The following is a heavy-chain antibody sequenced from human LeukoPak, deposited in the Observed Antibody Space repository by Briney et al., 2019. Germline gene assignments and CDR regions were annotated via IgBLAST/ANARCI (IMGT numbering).Heavy chain of an antibody. J-gene: IGHJ3*02. D-gene: IGHD6-13*01. CDR1: GGSISNYY. CDR2: IYYSGST. V-gene: IGHV4-59*01. Sequence: PSETLSLTCTISGGSISNYYWSWIRQPPGKGLEWIGYIYYSGSTNYNPSLESRVTISVDTSKDQLSLKLSSVTAADTAVYYCASTPAHRRSRSWFFAFDIWGQGTMVTVSS. CDR3: ASTPAHRRSRSWFFAFDI.